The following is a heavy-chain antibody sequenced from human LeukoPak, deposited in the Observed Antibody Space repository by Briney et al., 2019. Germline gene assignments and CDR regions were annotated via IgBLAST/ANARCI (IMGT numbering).Heavy chain of an antibody. CDR1: GGTFSSHA. Sequence: SVKVSCKASGGTFSSHAIAWVRQAPGQGPKWMGGIIPISGTANYAQKFQGRVTISTDESTSTAYMELTSLTSDDTAVYYCARGLQYQLLKALGYYYMDVWGEGTTVTVSS. CDR2: IIPISGTA. V-gene: IGHV1-69*05. J-gene: IGHJ6*03. D-gene: IGHD2-2*01. CDR3: ARGLQYQLLKALGYYYMDV.